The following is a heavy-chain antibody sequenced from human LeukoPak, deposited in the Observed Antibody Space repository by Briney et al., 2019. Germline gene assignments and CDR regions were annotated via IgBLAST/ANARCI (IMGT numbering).Heavy chain of an antibody. J-gene: IGHJ4*02. CDR2: IYYSGST. D-gene: IGHD3-22*01. CDR1: GGSISSYY. V-gene: IGHV4-59*01. CDR3: ARGSPYYDSSGYYDYYFDY. Sequence: SETLSLTCTVSGGSISSYYWRWIRQPPGKGLEWIGYIYYSGSTNYNPSLKSRVTISVDTSKNQFSLKLSSVTAADTAVYYCARGSPYYDSSGYYDYYFDYWGQGTLVTVSS.